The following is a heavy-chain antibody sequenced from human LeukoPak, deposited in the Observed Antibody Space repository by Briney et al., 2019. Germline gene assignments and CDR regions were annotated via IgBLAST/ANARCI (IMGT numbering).Heavy chain of an antibody. J-gene: IGHJ6*02. V-gene: IGHV3-48*01. Sequence: PGGSLRLSCAASGFTFSSYSMNWVRQAPGRGLEWVSYISSSSSTIYYADSVKGRFTISRDNAKNSLYLQMNSLRAEDTAVYYCARDYYDSSGYHYYYYYYGMDVWGQGTTVTGSS. CDR1: GFTFSSYS. CDR3: ARDYYDSSGYHYYYYYYGMDV. CDR2: ISSSSSTI. D-gene: IGHD3-22*01.